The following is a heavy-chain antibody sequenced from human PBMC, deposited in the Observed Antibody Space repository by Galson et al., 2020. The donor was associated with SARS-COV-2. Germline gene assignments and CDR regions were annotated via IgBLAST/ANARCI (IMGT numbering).Heavy chain of an antibody. CDR3: ARDFWARKGQVHDAYAMDFGMEL. Sequence: QAGGSLRLSCEASGFTFSGYAMHWVRQAPGKGLEWVALISHEGTTTYYADSVRGRFTISRDNSKNSLFLQMNSLRPEDTALYSCARDFWARKGQVHDAYAMDFGMELWGQGTTVTVS. D-gene: IGHD3-16*01. CDR1: GFTFSGYA. V-gene: IGHV3-30*03. J-gene: IGHJ6*02. CDR2: ISHEGTTT.